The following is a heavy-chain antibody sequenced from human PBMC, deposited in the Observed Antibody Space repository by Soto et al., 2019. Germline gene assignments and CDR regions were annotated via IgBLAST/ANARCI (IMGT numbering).Heavy chain of an antibody. CDR1: GFPLRTNK. Sequence: GGSLRLASASCGFPLRTNKMDEVRQSQGTGLGWVSYISSSGISTIYYADSVKGRFTISRDNAKNSLYLQMNSLRDEDTAVYYCARWRGAGSYGLFGDYYGMAVWGQGTTVTVSS. CDR3: ARWRGAGSYGLFGDYYGMAV. D-gene: IGHD5-18*01. CDR2: ISSSGISTI. J-gene: IGHJ6*02. V-gene: IGHV3-48*02.